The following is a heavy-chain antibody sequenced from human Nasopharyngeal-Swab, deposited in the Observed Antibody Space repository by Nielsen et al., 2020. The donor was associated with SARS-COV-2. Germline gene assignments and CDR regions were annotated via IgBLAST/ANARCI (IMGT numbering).Heavy chain of an antibody. CDR1: GFTFSSYA. CDR2: ISGSGSST. D-gene: IGHD3-10*01. V-gene: IGHV3-23*01. CDR3: AKDWHGSGSYLPYFQH. Sequence: GESLKISCAASGFTFSSYAMSWVRQDPGKGLEWVSAISGSGSSTYYADSVKGRFTISRDNSKNTLYLQMNSLRAEDTAVFYCAKDWHGSGSYLPYFQHWGQGTLVTVSS. J-gene: IGHJ1*01.